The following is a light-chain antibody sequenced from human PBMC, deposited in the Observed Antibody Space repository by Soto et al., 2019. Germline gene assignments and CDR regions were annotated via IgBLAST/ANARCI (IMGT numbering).Light chain of an antibody. CDR3: QSYDRSLGGSV. Sequence: QTVVTQPPSVSGAPGQGVTISCTGTSSNIGAGYNVHWYQQLPGAAPKLLIYSNSIRPSGVPDRFSGSKSGTSGSLAITGLQAEDEAHYYCQSYDRSLGGSVFGGGTKLTVL. CDR1: SSNIGAGYN. V-gene: IGLV1-40*01. CDR2: SNS. J-gene: IGLJ2*01.